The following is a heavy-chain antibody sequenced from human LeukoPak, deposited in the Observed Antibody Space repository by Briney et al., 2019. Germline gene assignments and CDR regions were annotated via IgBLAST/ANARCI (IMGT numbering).Heavy chain of an antibody. D-gene: IGHD3-16*01. CDR2: ISASGYSI. CDR3: AKSLGLRSFRDY. V-gene: IGHV3-23*01. Sequence: PGGSLRLSCVASGFTFRSYAMTWIHQAPGKGLECVSSISASGYSIYYADSVKGRFNIARGNSKNALYLQMSSLKAEDTALYYCAKSLGLRSFRDYWGQGTLVTVSS. CDR1: GFTFRSYA. J-gene: IGHJ4*02.